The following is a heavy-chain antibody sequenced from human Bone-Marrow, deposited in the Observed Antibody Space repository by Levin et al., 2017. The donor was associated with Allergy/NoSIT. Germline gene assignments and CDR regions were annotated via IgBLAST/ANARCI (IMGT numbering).Heavy chain of an antibody. D-gene: IGHD3-3*01. J-gene: IGHJ5*02. CDR3: ARTIEVSTIFGILTPKNWFDP. CDR2: VYYSGST. CDR1: GASVSSDGHF. V-gene: IGHV4-61*08. Sequence: SETLSLTCTVSGASVSSDGHFWTWIRQFPGKGLEWIGYVYYSGSTNYNPSLKSRVTMSVDTTNSQFSLKLKSVTAADTAMYYCARTIEVSTIFGILTPKNWFDPWGQGTLVTVSS.